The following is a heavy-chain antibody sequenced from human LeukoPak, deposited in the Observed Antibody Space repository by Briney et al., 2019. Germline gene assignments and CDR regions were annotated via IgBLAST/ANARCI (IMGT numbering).Heavy chain of an antibody. Sequence: ASVKVSCKASGYTFTSYGISWVRQAPGQGLEWMGWISAYNGNTNYAQKLQGRVTITTDTSTSTAYMELRSLRSDDTAVYYCARVTQAHYDILTGYKLSGFDPWGQGTLVTVSS. V-gene: IGHV1-18*01. CDR2: ISAYNGNT. CDR3: ARVTQAHYDILTGYKLSGFDP. J-gene: IGHJ5*02. D-gene: IGHD3-9*01. CDR1: GYTFTSYG.